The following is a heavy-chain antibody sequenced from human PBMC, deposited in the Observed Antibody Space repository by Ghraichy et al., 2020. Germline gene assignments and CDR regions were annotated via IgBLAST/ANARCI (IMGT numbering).Heavy chain of an antibody. V-gene: IGHV4-34*01. D-gene: IGHD5-18*01. CDR3: ARGWIQLWFSVSGGWFDP. CDR2: INHSGST. Sequence: SETLSLTCAVYGGSFSGYYWSWIRQPPGKGLEWIGEINHSGSTNYNPSLKSRVTISVDTSKNQFSLKLSSVTAADTAVYYCARGWIQLWFSVSGGWFDPWGQGTLVTVSS. J-gene: IGHJ5*02. CDR1: GGSFSGYY.